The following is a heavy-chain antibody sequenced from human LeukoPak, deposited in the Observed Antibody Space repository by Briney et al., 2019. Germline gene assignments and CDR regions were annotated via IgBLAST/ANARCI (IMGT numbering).Heavy chain of an antibody. CDR3: ARTYSSGWAVFDY. CDR1: GGSISSGDYY. CDR2: IYYSGST. D-gene: IGHD6-19*01. V-gene: IGHV4-31*03. J-gene: IGHJ4*02. Sequence: SQTLSLTCTVSGGSISSGDYYWSWIRQHPGKGLEWIGYIYYSGSTYYNPSLKSRVTISVDTSKNQFSLKVASVTAADTAVYYCARTYSSGWAVFDYWGQGTLVTVSS.